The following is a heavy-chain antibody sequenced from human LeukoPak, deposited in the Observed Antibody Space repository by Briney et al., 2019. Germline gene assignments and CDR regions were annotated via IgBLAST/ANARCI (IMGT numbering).Heavy chain of an antibody. Sequence: PGASLRLSCAASGFTFSSYAMSWLRQAPGKGLEWVSAISGSGDSTYYADSVKGRFTISRDNSKNTLCLQMNSLRAEDTAVYYCAKPRLMGGGDCYSYWGQGTLVIVSS. V-gene: IGHV3-23*01. D-gene: IGHD2-21*02. J-gene: IGHJ4*02. CDR2: ISGSGDST. CDR1: GFTFSSYA. CDR3: AKPRLMGGGDCYSY.